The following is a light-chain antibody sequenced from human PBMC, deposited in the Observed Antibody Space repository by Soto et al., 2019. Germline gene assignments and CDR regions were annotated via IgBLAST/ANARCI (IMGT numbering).Light chain of an antibody. J-gene: IGLJ2*01. CDR2: EGS. CDR3: CSYAGSSTSV. CDR1: SSDAGSYNL. V-gene: IGLV2-23*01. Sequence: QSVLTQPASVSGSPGQSITISCTGTSSDAGSYNLVSWYQQHPGKAPKLMIYEGSKRPSGVSNRFSGSKSGNTASLTISGLQAEDEAAYYCCSYAGSSTSVFGGGTKVTVL.